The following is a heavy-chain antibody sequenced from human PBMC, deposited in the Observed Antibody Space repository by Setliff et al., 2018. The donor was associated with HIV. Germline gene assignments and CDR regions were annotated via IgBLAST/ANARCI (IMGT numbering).Heavy chain of an antibody. J-gene: IGHJ3*02. V-gene: IGHV3-23*01. CDR2: ISGSGGST. Sequence: GESLKISCAASRFTFSSYAMSWVRQAPGKGLEWVSTISGSGGSTYYADSVKGRFTISRDNSKNALYLQMNSLRAEDTAVYYCAEWFDGYDAFDIWGQGTMVTVSS. CDR1: RFTFSSYA. CDR3: AEWFDGYDAFDI. D-gene: IGHD3-3*01.